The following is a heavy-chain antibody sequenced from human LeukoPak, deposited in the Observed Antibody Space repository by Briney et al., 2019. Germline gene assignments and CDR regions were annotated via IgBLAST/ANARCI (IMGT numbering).Heavy chain of an antibody. D-gene: IGHD5-24*01. Sequence: PGGSLRLSCAASGFTFDDYAMHWVRQAPGKGLEWVSGISWNSGSIGYADSVKGRFTISRDNAKNSLYLQMNSLRAEDTAVYYCATPSTGRDGYNYPDAFDIWGQGTMVTVSS. J-gene: IGHJ3*02. CDR3: ATPSTGRDGYNYPDAFDI. CDR2: ISWNSGSI. V-gene: IGHV3-9*01. CDR1: GFTFDDYA.